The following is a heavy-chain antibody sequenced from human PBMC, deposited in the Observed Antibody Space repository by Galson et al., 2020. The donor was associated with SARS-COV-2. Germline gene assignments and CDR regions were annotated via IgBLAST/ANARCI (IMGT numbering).Heavy chain of an antibody. Sequence: ETSETLSLTCTVSGGSVSGYYWSWIRQPPGKGLEWIGYIFYRGSTNYNPSLKSRVTITVDMSKNQFSLRLSSVTAADTAVYYCARASSVAAPGRYRQHWGPGTLVTVSS. CDR3: ARASSVAAPGRYRQH. D-gene: IGHD6-13*01. V-gene: IGHV4-59*02. CDR1: GGSVSGYY. J-gene: IGHJ1*01. CDR2: IFYRGST.